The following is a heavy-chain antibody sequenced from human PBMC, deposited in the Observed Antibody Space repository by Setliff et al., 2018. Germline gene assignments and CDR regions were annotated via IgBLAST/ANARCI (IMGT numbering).Heavy chain of an antibody. V-gene: IGHV3-48*04. CDR3: AKGFGGGYFDS. J-gene: IGHJ4*02. Sequence: GGSLRLSCAASGFTFSDYSMNWVRQAPGKGLEWLSYIRGSSIRIYYTDSVKGRFTISRDNAENSLYLQMNSLRAEDTAVYYCAKGFGGGYFDSWGQGTLVTVSS. CDR1: GFTFSDYS. CDR2: IRGSSIRI. D-gene: IGHD3-3*01.